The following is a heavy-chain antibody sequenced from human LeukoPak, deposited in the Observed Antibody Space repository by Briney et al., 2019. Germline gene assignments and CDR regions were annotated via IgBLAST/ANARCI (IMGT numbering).Heavy chain of an antibody. J-gene: IGHJ6*02. CDR1: GFTFKDYY. CDR3: ARSLISAVIGMDV. D-gene: IGHD3-3*01. CDR2: ISGGSTYT. V-gene: IGHV3-11*06. Sequence: GGSLRLSCAGSGFTFKDYYLNWIRQAPGKGLEWVSYISGGSTYTNYANSVKGRFTISRDNARNSLFLQMNSLTAEDTAIYYCARSLISAVIGMDVWGQGTAVTVSS.